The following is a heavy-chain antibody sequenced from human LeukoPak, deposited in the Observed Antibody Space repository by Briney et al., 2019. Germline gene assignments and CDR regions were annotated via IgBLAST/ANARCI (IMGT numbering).Heavy chain of an antibody. J-gene: IGHJ6*03. D-gene: IGHD3-10*01. CDR1: GFTFSDYY. Sequence: GGSLRLSCTASGFTFSDYYMSWIRQTPGKGLEWISSISTIGPTMDYADSVWGRFTISRDNAMDSLYLQMNSLRAEDTALYYCVRGTLVGTMVRGVITTSFFDYHYMDVWGKGTTVTVSS. V-gene: IGHV3-11*01. CDR3: VRGTLVGTMVRGVITTSFFDYHYMDV. CDR2: ISTIGPTM.